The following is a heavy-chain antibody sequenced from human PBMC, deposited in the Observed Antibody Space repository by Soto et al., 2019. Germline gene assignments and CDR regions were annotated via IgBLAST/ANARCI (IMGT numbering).Heavy chain of an antibody. J-gene: IGHJ5*02. V-gene: IGHV1-46*03. D-gene: IGHD2-2*01. CDR1: GYTFTSYY. CDR3: ALYCSSTSCKPPRTNWFDP. CDR2: INPSGGST. Sequence: ASVKVSCKASGYTFTSYYMHWVRQAPGQGLGWMGIINPSGGSTSYAQKFQGRVTMTRDTSTSTVCMELSSLRSEDTAVYYCALYCSSTSCKPPRTNWFDPWGKGTLVTVSS.